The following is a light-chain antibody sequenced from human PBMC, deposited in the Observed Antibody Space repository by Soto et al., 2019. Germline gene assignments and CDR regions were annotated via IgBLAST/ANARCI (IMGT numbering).Light chain of an antibody. V-gene: IGKV1-12*01. CDR2: AAS. CDR1: QGISSC. CDR3: QQATSFPLT. Sequence: DLPMTQSPSSVSASVGDRVTITCRSSQGISSCLAWYQQKPGKAPKLLIYAASSLQSGVPSRFSGRGAGTDFTLTISSLQPEDFANYYCQQATSFPLTFGGGNTVEIK. J-gene: IGKJ4*01.